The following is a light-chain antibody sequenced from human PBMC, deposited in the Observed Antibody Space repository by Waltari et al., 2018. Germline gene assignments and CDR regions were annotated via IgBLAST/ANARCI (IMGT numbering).Light chain of an antibody. Sequence: SYVLTQPPSVSVAPGQTARITCGGNNIGSERVHWYQQKPGQAPGLVVYDDGDRPSGIPERFSGSNSGNTATLTINRVEAGDEADYYCQVWDSSSDHLVVFGGGTKLTVL. CDR3: QVWDSSSDHLVV. CDR2: DDG. CDR1: NIGSER. J-gene: IGLJ2*01. V-gene: IGLV3-21*02.